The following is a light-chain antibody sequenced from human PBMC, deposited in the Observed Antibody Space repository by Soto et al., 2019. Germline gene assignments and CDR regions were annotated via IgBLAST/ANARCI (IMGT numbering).Light chain of an antibody. V-gene: IGLV2-18*02. Sequence: QSALTQPPSVSGSPGQSVTISCTGTSSDVGSYNRVSWYQQPPGTAPKLMIYEVSNRPSGVPDRFSGSKSGNTASLTISGLQAEDEADYYCCSYAGGVVFGGGTQLTVL. J-gene: IGLJ2*01. CDR1: SSDVGSYNR. CDR3: CSYAGGVV. CDR2: EVS.